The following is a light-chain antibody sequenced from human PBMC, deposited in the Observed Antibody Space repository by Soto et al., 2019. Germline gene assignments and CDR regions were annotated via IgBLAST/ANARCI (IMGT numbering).Light chain of an antibody. CDR3: QQYGSTPLFT. Sequence: EIVLTQSPGTLSLSPGERSTLSCRASQSVSSSYLAWYQQKPGHAPRLLIYGASSRATGIPDRFSGSGSGTDFTLTISRLEPEDFAVYYCQQYGSTPLFTFGPETKVEIK. V-gene: IGKV3-20*01. CDR1: QSVSSSY. J-gene: IGKJ3*01. CDR2: GAS.